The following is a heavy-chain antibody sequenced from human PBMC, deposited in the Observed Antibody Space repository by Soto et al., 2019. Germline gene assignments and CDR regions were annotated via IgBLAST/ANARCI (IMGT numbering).Heavy chain of an antibody. CDR2: IYYSGST. CDR3: AGQRVLRFLEWLYPFDY. V-gene: IGHV4-31*03. CDR1: GGSISSGGYY. Sequence: SETLSLTCTVSGGSISSGGYYWSWIRQHPGKGLEWIGYIYYSGSTYYNPSLKSRVTISVDTSKNQFSLKLSSVTAADTAVYYCAGQRVLRFLEWLYPFDYWGQGTLVTVS. D-gene: IGHD3-3*01. J-gene: IGHJ4*02.